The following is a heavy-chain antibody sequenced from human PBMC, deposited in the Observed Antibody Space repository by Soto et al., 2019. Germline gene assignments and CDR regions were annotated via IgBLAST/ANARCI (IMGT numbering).Heavy chain of an antibody. J-gene: IGHJ3*02. D-gene: IGHD3-3*01. Sequence: GGSLRLSCAASEFTFSSYAMSWVRQAPGKGLEWVSGISGSGGSTYYADSVKGRFTISRDNSKNTLYLQMNSLRAEDTAVYYCSKLSDDFWSGFLAFDIWGQGTMVTVSS. CDR1: EFTFSSYA. V-gene: IGHV3-23*01. CDR3: SKLSDDFWSGFLAFDI. CDR2: ISGSGGST.